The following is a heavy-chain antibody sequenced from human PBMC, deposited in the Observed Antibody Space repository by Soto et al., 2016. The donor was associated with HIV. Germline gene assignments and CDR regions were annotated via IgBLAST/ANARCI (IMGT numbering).Heavy chain of an antibody. CDR1: GGTFSR. CDR2: IIPILGIA. J-gene: IGHJ4*02. CDR3: ASQAAHHFPQEARY. Sequence: QVQLVQSGAEVKKPGSSVKVSCKASGGTFSRMRPPCVSPIIPILGIANYAQKFQGRVTITADKSTSTAYMELSSLRSEDTAVYYCASQAAHHFPQEARYWGQGTLVTVSS. V-gene: IGHV1-69*10.